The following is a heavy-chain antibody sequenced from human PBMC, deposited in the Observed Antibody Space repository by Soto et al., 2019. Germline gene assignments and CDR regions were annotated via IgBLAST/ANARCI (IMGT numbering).Heavy chain of an antibody. Sequence: EVQLVESGGGLVQPGGSLRLSCAASGFTFSSYWMHWVRQVPGKGLLWVSRIDEYGSTINYADSVKGRFTISRENARNTLYLEMNSLRAEDTALYYFTRDIGGKGAYWGPGTLVTVSS. CDR3: TRDIGGKGAY. CDR1: GFTFSSYW. D-gene: IGHD3-10*01. J-gene: IGHJ4*02. CDR2: IDEYGSTI. V-gene: IGHV3-74*01.